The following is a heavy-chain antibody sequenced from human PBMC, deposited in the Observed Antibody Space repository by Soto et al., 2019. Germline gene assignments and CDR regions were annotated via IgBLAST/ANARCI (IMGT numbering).Heavy chain of an antibody. D-gene: IGHD6-19*01. J-gene: IGHJ4*02. CDR2: ISAYNGNT. CDR1: GYTFTSYG. Sequence: RASVKVSCKASGYTFTSYGISWVRQAPGQGLEWMGWISAYNGNTKYEQKLQGRVTMTTDTSTSTAYMELRSLRSDDTAVYYCARHLAVALIDYWGQGTLVTVSS. CDR3: ARHLAVALIDY. V-gene: IGHV1-18*01.